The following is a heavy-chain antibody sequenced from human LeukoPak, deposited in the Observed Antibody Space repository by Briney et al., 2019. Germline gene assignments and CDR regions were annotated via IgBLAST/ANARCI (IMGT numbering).Heavy chain of an antibody. CDR1: GGSCSGYY. CDR3: ARGTTVTDVEDYFDY. Sequence: SETLSLTCAVYGGSCSGYYWSSIRNPPWKGLECVEEINHSGSTNYNPSLKSRVTISVDTSKNQFSLKLRSVTAADTAVYYCARGTTVTDVEDYFDYWGQGTLVTVSS. D-gene: IGHD4-11*01. CDR2: INHSGST. J-gene: IGHJ4*02. V-gene: IGHV4-34*01.